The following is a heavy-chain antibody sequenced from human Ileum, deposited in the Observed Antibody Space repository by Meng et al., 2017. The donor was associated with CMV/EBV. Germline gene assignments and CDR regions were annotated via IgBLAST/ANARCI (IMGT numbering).Heavy chain of an antibody. CDR2: INPNSGGT. Sequence: NVSCKAPGYRLTVYDMHWVRQAPVQGLEWMVWINPNSGGTNYAQKFQGRVTMTRDTSISTAYMELSRLRSDDTAVYYCARITGYHPDYWGQGTLVTVSS. V-gene: IGHV1-2*02. J-gene: IGHJ4*02. CDR3: ARITGYHPDY. CDR1: GYRLTVYD. D-gene: IGHD2-2*01.